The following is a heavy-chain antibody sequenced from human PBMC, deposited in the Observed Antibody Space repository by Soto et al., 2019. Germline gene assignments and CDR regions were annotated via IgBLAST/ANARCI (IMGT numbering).Heavy chain of an antibody. V-gene: IGHV3-23*01. CDR3: AKDSRITMVRGVVIPPGY. CDR2: ISGSGGST. CDR1: GFPFSNYA. J-gene: IGHJ4*02. D-gene: IGHD3-10*01. Sequence: GGSLRVSCAASGFPFSNYAMSWVSPAPGKGLEWVSGISGSGGSTYYADSVKGRFTISRDNSKNTLYLQMNSLRAEDTAVYYCAKDSRITMVRGVVIPPGYWGQGTLVTVSS.